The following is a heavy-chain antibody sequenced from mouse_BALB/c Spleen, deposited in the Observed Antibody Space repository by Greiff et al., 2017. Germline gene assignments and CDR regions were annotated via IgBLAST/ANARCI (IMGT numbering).Heavy chain of an antibody. Sequence: QVQLQQSGAELVRPGSSVKISCKASGYAFSSYWMNWVKQRPGQGLEWIGQIYPGDGDTNYNGKFKGKATLTADKSSSTAYMQLSSLTSEDSAVYFCARLGEFYYRNAAYWGQGTLVTVSA. CDR3: ARLGEFYYRNAAY. D-gene: IGHD2-14*01. V-gene: IGHV1-80*01. CDR1: GYAFSSYW. J-gene: IGHJ3*01. CDR2: IYPGDGDT.